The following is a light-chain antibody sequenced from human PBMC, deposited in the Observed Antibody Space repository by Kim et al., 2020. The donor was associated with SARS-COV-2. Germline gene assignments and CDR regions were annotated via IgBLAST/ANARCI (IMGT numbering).Light chain of an antibody. J-gene: IGLJ3*02. V-gene: IGLV2-14*01. Sequence: QSALTQPASVSGYPGQSITISCTGTSSDVGGYNYVSWYQQHPGKAPKLMIYDVSKRPSGVSNRFSGSKSGNTASLTISGLQAEDEADYYCSSYTSISRVFGGGTQLTVL. CDR2: DVS. CDR3: SSYTSISRV. CDR1: SSDVGGYNY.